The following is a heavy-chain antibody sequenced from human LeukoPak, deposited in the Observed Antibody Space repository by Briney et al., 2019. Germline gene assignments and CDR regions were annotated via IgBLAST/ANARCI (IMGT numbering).Heavy chain of an antibody. D-gene: IGHD3-10*01. J-gene: IGHJ4*02. CDR1: GGSFSGYY. V-gene: IGHV4-34*01. CDR3: ARPFRDDDTAIDY. CDR2: INHSGST. Sequence: PSETLSLTCAVYGGSFSGYYWSWIRQPPGKGLEWIGEINHSGSTNYNPSLKSRVTISVDTSKNQFSLKLNSVTAADTAVYYCARPFRDDDTAIDYWGQGTLVTVSS.